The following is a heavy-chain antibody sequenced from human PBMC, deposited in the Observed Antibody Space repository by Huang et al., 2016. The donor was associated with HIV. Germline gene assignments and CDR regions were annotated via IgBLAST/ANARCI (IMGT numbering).Heavy chain of an antibody. CDR3: ARQVDGFRSHFDF. CDR2: IYPRDSET. CDR1: GYGFSSYW. D-gene: IGHD5-18*01. Sequence: EVLLVQSGAELKEPGESLKISCKASGYGFSSYWIGWVRQKPGKGLEGSWIIYPRDSETKYSPSFDGQVTISADKSTRTAYLQWESLKAPDTAIYFCARQVDGFRSHFDFWGQGTLVSVSS. J-gene: IGHJ4*02. V-gene: IGHV5-51*01.